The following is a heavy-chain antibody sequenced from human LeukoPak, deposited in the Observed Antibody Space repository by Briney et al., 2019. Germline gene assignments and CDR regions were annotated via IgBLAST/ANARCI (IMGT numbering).Heavy chain of an antibody. Sequence: PGGSLRLSCAASGFTFSTYGLHWVRQAPGKGLEWVAFIRNDGSNKYCADSVKGRFTISRDNSRNTLSLQMNSLRVEDTAVYYCAKIEVSATLDYWGQGTLVTVSS. CDR3: AKIEVSATLDY. J-gene: IGHJ4*02. D-gene: IGHD5/OR15-5a*01. CDR2: IRNDGSNK. V-gene: IGHV3-30*02. CDR1: GFTFSTYG.